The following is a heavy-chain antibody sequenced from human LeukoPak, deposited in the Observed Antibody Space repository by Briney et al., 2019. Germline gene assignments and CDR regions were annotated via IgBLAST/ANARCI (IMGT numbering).Heavy chain of an antibody. V-gene: IGHV1-2*02. CDR2: INLSSGGT. CDR1: GYTFTGYY. Sequence: ASVKVSCKASGYTFTGYYIHWVRQAPGQGLEWMGWINLSSGGTNYAQKFQGRVAMTRDTSITTAYMELRRLISDDTAVYYCARDPQGIAAPGTYLVSYGMDVWGQGTTVTVSS. D-gene: IGHD6-13*01. CDR3: ARDPQGIAAPGTYLVSYGMDV. J-gene: IGHJ6*02.